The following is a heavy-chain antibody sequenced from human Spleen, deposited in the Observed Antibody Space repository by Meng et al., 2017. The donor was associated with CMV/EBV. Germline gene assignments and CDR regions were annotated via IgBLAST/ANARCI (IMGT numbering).Heavy chain of an antibody. CDR1: GFTFSTYA. J-gene: IGHJ4*02. V-gene: IGHV3-30*04. CDR3: AKVWRDGYQPFGS. Sequence: AASGFTFSTYAMHWVRQAPGKGLEWVALISDDGTSKYHADPAKGRFTISRDNSKNTLYLQMNSLRSEDTAVYYCAKVWRDGYQPFGSWGQGTLVTVSS. D-gene: IGHD5-24*01. CDR2: ISDDGTSK.